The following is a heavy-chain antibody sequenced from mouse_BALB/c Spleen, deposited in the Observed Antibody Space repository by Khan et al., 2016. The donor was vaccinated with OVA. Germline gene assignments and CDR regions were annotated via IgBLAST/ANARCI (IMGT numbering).Heavy chain of an antibody. Sequence: QVQLQQPGTELARPGASVNLSCKASGYTFTGYWMQWVKQRPGQGLEWIGAIYPGDGNNRYTQKFKGKATLTADKSSSTAYMQLSSLASEDAAVYYCARGGITTGYFDYWGQGTTLTVSS. CDR2: IYPGDGNN. CDR3: ARGGITTGYFDY. V-gene: IGHV1-87*01. J-gene: IGHJ2*01. CDR1: GYTFTGYW. D-gene: IGHD1-1*01.